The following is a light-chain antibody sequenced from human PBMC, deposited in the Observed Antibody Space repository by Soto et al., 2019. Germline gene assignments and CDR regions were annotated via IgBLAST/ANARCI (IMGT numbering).Light chain of an antibody. CDR1: SSDIGRYKF. Sequence: QSVLTQPASVSGSPGQSITISCTGTSSDIGRYKFVSWFQQHPGKAPKLLIFEGTNRPSGVSNRFSGSKSGNTASLTISGLQAEDEAIYFCSSPTNTNTLVIFGGGTKVTVL. V-gene: IGLV2-14*01. CDR2: EGT. J-gene: IGLJ2*01. CDR3: SSPTNTNTLVI.